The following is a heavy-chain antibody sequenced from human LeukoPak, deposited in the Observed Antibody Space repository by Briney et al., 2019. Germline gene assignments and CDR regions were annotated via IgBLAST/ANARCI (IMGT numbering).Heavy chain of an antibody. CDR3: ARRDPWLGGDLYYYYYMGV. CDR2: ISSSGSYI. CDR1: GFTFSSYS. J-gene: IGHJ6*03. Sequence: GGSLRLSCAASGFTFSSYSMNWVRQAPGKGLEWVSYISSSGSYIYYADSVKGRFTISRDNARNSLYLQMNSLRAEDTAVYYCARRDPWLGGDLYYYYYMGVWGKGTAVTVSS. D-gene: IGHD6-19*01. V-gene: IGHV3-21*01.